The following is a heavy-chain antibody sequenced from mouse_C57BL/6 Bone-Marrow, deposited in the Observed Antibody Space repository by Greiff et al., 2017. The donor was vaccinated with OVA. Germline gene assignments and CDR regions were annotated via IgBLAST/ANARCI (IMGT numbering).Heavy chain of an antibody. CDR2: ISNGGGST. CDR3: ARDGKGYFDY. Sequence: EVKLVESGGGLVQPGGSLKLSCAASGFTFSDYYMYWVRQTPEKRLEWVAYISNGGGSTYYPDTVKGRFTISRDNAKNTLYLQMSRLKSEDTAMYYCARDGKGYFDYWGQGTTLTVSS. J-gene: IGHJ2*01. V-gene: IGHV5-12*01. D-gene: IGHD1-1*01. CDR1: GFTFSDYY.